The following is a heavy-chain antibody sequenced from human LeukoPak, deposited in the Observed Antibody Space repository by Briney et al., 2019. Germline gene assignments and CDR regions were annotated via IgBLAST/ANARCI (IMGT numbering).Heavy chain of an antibody. Sequence: GGSLRLSCTASGLTFSTSGFNWVRQAPEKGAEWVASIRPTGSDRYHAAFNNGRFTTSSNNANTFLLLLMNRQRSEDPTVYYFATETNCRHYDYWGQGTLLTVSS. CDR2: IRPTGSDR. CDR3: ATETNCRHYDY. CDR1: GLTFSTSG. J-gene: IGHJ4*02. D-gene: IGHD1-14*01. V-gene: IGHV3-21*01.